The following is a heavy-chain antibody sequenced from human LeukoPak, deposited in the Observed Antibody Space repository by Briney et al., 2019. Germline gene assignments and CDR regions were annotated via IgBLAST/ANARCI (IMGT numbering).Heavy chain of an antibody. CDR3: ARDLGLQVGASPFDY. CDR2: IRSAGSDI. J-gene: IGHJ4*02. V-gene: IGHV3-30*02. Sequence: GGSLRLSCAASGFTFSSYAMHWVRQSPGKGLEWVTFIRSAGSDIHYAESVKGRFTISRDNSKNALYLQMNSLRSEDTAMYYCARDLGLQVGASPFDYWGQGTLVTVSS. CDR1: GFTFSSYA. D-gene: IGHD1-26*01.